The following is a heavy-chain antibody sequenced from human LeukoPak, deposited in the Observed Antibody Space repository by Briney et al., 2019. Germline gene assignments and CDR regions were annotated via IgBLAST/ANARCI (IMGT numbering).Heavy chain of an antibody. J-gene: IGHJ4*02. CDR1: RGTFSSYA. D-gene: IGHD6-19*01. CDR2: IVPIFGTA. Sequence: SVKVSCKASRGTFSSYAISWVRQAPGQGLEWMGGIVPIFGTANHAQKFQGRVTISTDESTSTAYMELSSLRSDDTAVYYCARDGVAEYYFDYWDQGTLVTVSS. CDR3: ARDGVAEYYFDY. V-gene: IGHV1-69*05.